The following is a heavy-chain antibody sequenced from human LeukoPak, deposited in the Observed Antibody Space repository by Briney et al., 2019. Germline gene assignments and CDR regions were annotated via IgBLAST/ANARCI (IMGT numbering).Heavy chain of an antibody. CDR3: ARANTIDRRDGYAGFDY. J-gene: IGHJ4*02. V-gene: IGHV1-69*04. D-gene: IGHD5-12*01. CDR1: GGTFSSYA. CDR2: IIPILGIA. Sequence: ASVKVSCKASGGTFSSYAISWVRQAPGQGLEWMGRIIPILGIANYAQKFQGRVTITADKSTSTAYMELSSLRSEDTAVYYCARANTIDRRDGYAGFDYWGQGTLVTVSS.